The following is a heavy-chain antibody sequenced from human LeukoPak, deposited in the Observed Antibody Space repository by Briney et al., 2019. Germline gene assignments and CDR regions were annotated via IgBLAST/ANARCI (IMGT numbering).Heavy chain of an antibody. CDR1: GFAFSSHW. CDR2: INGDGGSP. V-gene: IGHV3-74*01. J-gene: IGHJ4*02. D-gene: IGHD1-26*01. Sequence: GGSLRLSCEASGFAFSSHWMHWVRQAPGKGLVWVSNINGDGGSPGYADSVKGRFTTSRDNAKNTLYLHMNSLRVEDTAVYYCARDEVGAPPIDYWGQGALVTVSS. CDR3: ARDEVGAPPIDY.